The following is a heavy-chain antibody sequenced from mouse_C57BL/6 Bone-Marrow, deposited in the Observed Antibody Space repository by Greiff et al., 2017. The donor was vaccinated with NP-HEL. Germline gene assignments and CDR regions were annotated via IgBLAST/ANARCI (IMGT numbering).Heavy chain of an antibody. V-gene: IGHV1-54*01. CDR1: GYAFTNYL. CDR3: AKRALLGSFYYAMDY. D-gene: IGHD3-3*01. J-gene: IGHJ4*01. Sequence: QVQLQQSGAELVRPGTSVKVSCKASGYAFTNYLIEWVKQRPGQGLEWIGVINPGSGGTNYNEKFKGKATLTADKSSSTAYMQLSSLTSEDSAVYLCAKRALLGSFYYAMDYWAQGPSLTLSS. CDR2: INPGSGGT.